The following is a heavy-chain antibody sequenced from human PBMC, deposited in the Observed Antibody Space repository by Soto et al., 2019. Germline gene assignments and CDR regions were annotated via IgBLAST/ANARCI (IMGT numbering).Heavy chain of an antibody. Sequence: QVQVVQSGAEVKKPGSSVKVSCKASGGTFNSYAISWVRQAPGQGLEWVGGIIPVFGTANYAQKCQGRVTITADEPTSTAYMELRSLTSEDTAVYYCARHSNFNYFYGLDVWGQGTPVTVSS. CDR3: ARHSNFNYFYGLDV. CDR1: GGTFNSYA. CDR2: IIPVFGTA. D-gene: IGHD4-4*01. V-gene: IGHV1-69*12. J-gene: IGHJ6*02.